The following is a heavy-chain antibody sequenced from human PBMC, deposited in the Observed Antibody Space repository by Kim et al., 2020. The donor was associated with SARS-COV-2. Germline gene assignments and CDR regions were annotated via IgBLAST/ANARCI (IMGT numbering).Heavy chain of an antibody. J-gene: IGHJ4*02. D-gene: IGHD2-2*01. V-gene: IGHV3-30*02. CDR3: AKGLGIGSDIVVVPAPAIDY. Sequence: RFTISRDNSKNTLYLQMNSLRAEDTAVYYCAKGLGIGSDIVVVPAPAIDYWGQGTLVTVSS.